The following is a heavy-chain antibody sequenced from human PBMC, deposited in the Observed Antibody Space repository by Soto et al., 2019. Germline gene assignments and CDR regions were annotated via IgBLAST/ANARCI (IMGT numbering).Heavy chain of an antibody. Sequence: PSETLSLTCAVYGGSFSGYYWSWIRQPPGKGLEWIGEINHSGSTNYNPSLQERVTISRDMSTSTAYMELSSLRPEDTAVYYCATDVGGYIYGLARHWGPGTLVTVSS. D-gene: IGHD4-17*01. CDR2: INHSGST. CDR1: GGSFSGYY. CDR3: ATDVGGYIYGLARH. V-gene: IGHV4-34*01. J-gene: IGHJ4*02.